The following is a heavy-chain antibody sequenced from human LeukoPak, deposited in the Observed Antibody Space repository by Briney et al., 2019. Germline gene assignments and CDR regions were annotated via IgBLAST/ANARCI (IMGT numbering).Heavy chain of an antibody. CDR2: ISSSSTTI. V-gene: IGHV3-48*01. D-gene: IGHD3-22*01. CDR3: ARGADYYDSSGYYPDAFDI. Sequence: GGSLRLSCAASGFAFSSYIMNWVRQAPGKGLEWVSHISSSSTTIYYADSVKGRFTISRDNSKNTLYLQMNSLRAEDTAVYYCARGADYYDSSGYYPDAFDIWGQGTMVTVSS. CDR1: GFAFSSYI. J-gene: IGHJ3*02.